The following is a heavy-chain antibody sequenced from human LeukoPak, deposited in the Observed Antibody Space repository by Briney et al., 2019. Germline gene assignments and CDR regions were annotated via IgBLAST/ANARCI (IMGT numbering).Heavy chain of an antibody. J-gene: IGHJ4*02. D-gene: IGHD1-14*01. CDR1: GFTFSSYA. V-gene: IGHV3-23*01. CDR3: AKATGYLL. CDR2: ISNSGGTT. Sequence: GGSLRLSCAASGFTFSSYAMSWVRQAPGKGLEWVSTISNSGGTTYYAASVKGRFTISRDDSENTLYLQMNSLRAEDTAVYYCAKATGYLLWGQRTLVT.